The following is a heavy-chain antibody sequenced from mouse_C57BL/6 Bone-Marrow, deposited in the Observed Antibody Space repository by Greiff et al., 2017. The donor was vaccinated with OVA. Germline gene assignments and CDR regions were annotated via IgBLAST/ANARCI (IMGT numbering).Heavy chain of an antibody. CDR3: AREGGYDYDRAWFAY. Sequence: VQLQQPGAELVKPGASVKLSCKASGYTFTSYWMQWVKQRPGQGLEWIGEIDPSDSYTNYNQKFKGKATLTVDKSSSTAYMQLSSLTSEDSAVYYCAREGGYDYDRAWFAYWGQGTLVTVSA. V-gene: IGHV1-50*01. CDR1: GYTFTSYW. CDR2: IDPSDSYT. J-gene: IGHJ3*01. D-gene: IGHD2-4*01.